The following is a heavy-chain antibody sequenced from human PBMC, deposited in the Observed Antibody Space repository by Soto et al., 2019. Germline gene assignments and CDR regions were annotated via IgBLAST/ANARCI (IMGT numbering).Heavy chain of an antibody. Sequence: SETLSLTCTVSGGSISSYYWSWIRQPPGKGLEWIGYIYYSGSTNYNPSLKSRVTISVDTSKNQFSLKLRSVTAADTAVYYCARTIPLDEYYGMDVWGQGSTVTVSS. D-gene: IGHD1-1*01. CDR3: ARTIPLDEYYGMDV. CDR2: IYYSGST. J-gene: IGHJ6*02. V-gene: IGHV4-59*01. CDR1: GGSISSYY.